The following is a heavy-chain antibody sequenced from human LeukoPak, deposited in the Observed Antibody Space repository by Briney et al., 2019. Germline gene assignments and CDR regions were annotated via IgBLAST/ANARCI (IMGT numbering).Heavy chain of an antibody. D-gene: IGHD6-19*01. V-gene: IGHV4-39*01. CDR1: GGSISSSSYY. J-gene: IGHJ4*02. CDR2: IYYSGST. Sequence: SETLSLTCTVSGGSISSSSYYWGWIRQPPGKGLVWIGSIYYSGSTYYNPALKSRVTISVDTSKNQFSLKLSSVTAADTAVYYCARQSGIAVAVFDYWGQGTLVTVSS. CDR3: ARQSGIAVAVFDY.